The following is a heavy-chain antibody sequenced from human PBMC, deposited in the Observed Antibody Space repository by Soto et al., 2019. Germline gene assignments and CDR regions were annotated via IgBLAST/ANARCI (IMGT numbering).Heavy chain of an antibody. Sequence: EVQLVESGGGLVQPGGSLRLSCAASGFTFSSYAMHWVRQAPGKGLEYLSTISRNGGSTYYANSVKGRFTISRDNSKNTLYLQMGSLRAEDMAVYYCAREGGSYYFDYWGQGTRVTVSS. J-gene: IGHJ4*02. D-gene: IGHD1-26*01. CDR1: GFTFSSYA. CDR2: ISRNGGST. CDR3: AREGGSYYFDY. V-gene: IGHV3-64*01.